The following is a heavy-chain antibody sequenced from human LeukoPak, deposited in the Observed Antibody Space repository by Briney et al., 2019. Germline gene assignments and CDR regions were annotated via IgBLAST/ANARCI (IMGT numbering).Heavy chain of an antibody. CDR2: IYNDGRT. D-gene: IGHD3-22*01. J-gene: IGHJ3*02. Sequence: GGSLRLSCAASGFIFSNYAMSWVRQAPGKGLEWVSLIYNDGRTYYADSVKGRCTISRDNLKNVLYLQMNSLKVEDTALYYCARGLFLSGYLDAFDIWGQGTVVTVSS. V-gene: IGHV3-23*03. CDR3: ARGLFLSGYLDAFDI. CDR1: GFIFSNYA.